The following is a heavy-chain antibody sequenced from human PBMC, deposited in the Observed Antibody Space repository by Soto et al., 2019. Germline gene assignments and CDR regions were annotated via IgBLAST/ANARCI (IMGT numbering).Heavy chain of an antibody. Sequence: SSVKPSCKASGYTFNGYRLHGVRAAPGRGLEWMGSNNPGNGNTKYSQKFQGRVIIDRDTSASTSYMELSSLRSEDTAVYYCAGGGYFDSSNYLAYWGLGTLVTVSS. CDR2: NNPGNGNT. J-gene: IGHJ4*02. V-gene: IGHV1-3*01. D-gene: IGHD3-22*01. CDR1: GYTFNGYR. CDR3: AGGGYFDSSNYLAY.